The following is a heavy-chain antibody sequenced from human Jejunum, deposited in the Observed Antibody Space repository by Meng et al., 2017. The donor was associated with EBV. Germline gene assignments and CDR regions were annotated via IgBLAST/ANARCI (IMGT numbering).Heavy chain of an antibody. CDR3: AKLLKY. V-gene: IGHV3-23*01. CDR2: LSGSYGGGST. Sequence: EWQVLGSGGGLVQPGGLLILSCGASGFSFSTYAMSWVRQAPGKGLEWVSTLSGSYGGGSTYYADSAKGRFTVSRDNSKNTLYLQMNSLGAEDTAVYYCAKLLKYWGQGTLVTVAS. J-gene: IGHJ4*02. CDR1: GFSFSTYA.